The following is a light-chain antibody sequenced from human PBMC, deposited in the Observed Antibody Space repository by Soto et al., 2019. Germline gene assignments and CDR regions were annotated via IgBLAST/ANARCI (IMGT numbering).Light chain of an antibody. CDR1: SPNIGSNS. CDR3: AAWDDSLNGWV. Sequence: QSVLTQPPSASGTPGQGVTIFCSGSSPNIGSNSVNWYQQLPGTAPKVLIYSNNQRPSGVPDRFSGSKSGTSASLAISGLQSEDEADYYCAAWDDSLNGWVFGGGTKVTVL. V-gene: IGLV1-44*01. CDR2: SNN. J-gene: IGLJ3*02.